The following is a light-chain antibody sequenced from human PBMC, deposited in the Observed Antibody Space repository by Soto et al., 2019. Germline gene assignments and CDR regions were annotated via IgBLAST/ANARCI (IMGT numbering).Light chain of an antibody. CDR2: NAS. Sequence: DIQLTQQPSTLSASVGVRVTITCRASQNIISGLASYQQVPTKATKILIYNASTLEGEVPTSFSASLSETVLKLSIHSLHPADSATYYCQQYHTIWWTFGQGTKVDIK. CDR3: QQYHTIWWT. CDR1: QNIISG. V-gene: IGKV1-5*03. J-gene: IGKJ1*01.